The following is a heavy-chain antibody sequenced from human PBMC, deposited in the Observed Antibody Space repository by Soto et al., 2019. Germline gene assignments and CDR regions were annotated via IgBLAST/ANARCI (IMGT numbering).Heavy chain of an antibody. CDR1: GESFSDYH. CDR2: INHSGNS. CDR3: ARGKGGYGSWGWFDP. J-gene: IGHJ5*02. D-gene: IGHD3-10*01. Sequence: QVQLKQWGAGLLKPSETLSLICAVYGESFSDYHWSWIRQPPGKGLEWIAEINHSGNSNYNPSLNSRVTISVDTSKNQFSLKLTSVTAADTAVYYCARGKGGYGSWGWFDPWGQGTLVTVSS. V-gene: IGHV4-34*01.